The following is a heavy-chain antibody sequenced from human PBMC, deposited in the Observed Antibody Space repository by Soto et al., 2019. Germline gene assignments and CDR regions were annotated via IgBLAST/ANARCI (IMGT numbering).Heavy chain of an antibody. V-gene: IGHV3-30*18. Sequence: GESPKISCAASGFSFSSFGMHWVRPAPGKGLEWVGVITYDGSNKFYADSVKGRFTISRENSKNTLFLQMNSLRAEDAAVYYCEKDWRELRPGDAFDIWGQGTMVTVSS. CDR1: GFSFSSFG. D-gene: IGHD1-26*01. J-gene: IGHJ3*02. CDR3: EKDWRELRPGDAFDI. CDR2: ITYDGSNK.